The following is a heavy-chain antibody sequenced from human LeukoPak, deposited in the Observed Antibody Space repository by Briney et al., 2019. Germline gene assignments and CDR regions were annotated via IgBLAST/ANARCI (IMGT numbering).Heavy chain of an antibody. D-gene: IGHD2-15*01. CDR1: GLTFSSYW. CDR2: IKQDGREK. J-gene: IGHJ4*02. Sequence: GGSLRLSCAGSGLTFSSYWMNWVRQAPGKGLEWVANIKQDGREKHYVDSVEGRFTISRDNAKNSLYLQMSSLRAEDTAVYYCARDRSGGSLFDYWGQGTLVTVSS. V-gene: IGHV3-7*01. CDR3: ARDRSGGSLFDY.